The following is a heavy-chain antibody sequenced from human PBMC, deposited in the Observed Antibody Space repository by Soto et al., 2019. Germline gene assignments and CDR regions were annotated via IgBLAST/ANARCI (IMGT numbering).Heavy chain of an antibody. CDR2: ISYRGRT. D-gene: IGHD3-16*02. J-gene: IGHJ4*02. CDR3: ARSVRLGDLSFRY. CDR1: GGSITGGWYY. Sequence: SEPRSLTCSVSGGSITGGWYYCSWIRQPPGKGLEWIGYISYRGRTYYNPSLKSRLTISLDTSKNQFSLRLTSVTVADTAVYYCARSVRLGDLSFRYWSQGTLVTVSS. V-gene: IGHV4-31*03.